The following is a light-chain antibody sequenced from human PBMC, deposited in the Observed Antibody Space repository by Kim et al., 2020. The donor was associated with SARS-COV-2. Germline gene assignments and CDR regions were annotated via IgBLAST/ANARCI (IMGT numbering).Light chain of an antibody. CDR3: QKYNKWPLT. CDR2: AAS. J-gene: IGKJ4*01. CDR1: QSVSSN. Sequence: EIVMTQSPATLSVSPGERATLSCRASQSVSSNLAWYQQKPGQAPRLLFYAASTRATGTPARFSGSGSGTEFTLTISSLQSEDFAVYSCQKYNKWPLTFGGGTKVDI. V-gene: IGKV3-15*01.